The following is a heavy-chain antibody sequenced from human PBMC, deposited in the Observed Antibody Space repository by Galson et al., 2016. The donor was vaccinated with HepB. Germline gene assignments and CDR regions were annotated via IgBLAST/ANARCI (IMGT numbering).Heavy chain of an antibody. V-gene: IGHV3-23*01. J-gene: IGHJ4*02. CDR2: VSGSGEHT. Sequence: SLRLSCATSAYTFSYYAMTWVRQAPGKGLEWVSTVSGSGEHTSYADSVRGRFTISRDNSTGTVLLQMHSLRADDTAVYYCASADYYDNRGYFDSWGQGTRVTVSS. CDR3: ASADYYDNRGYFDS. CDR1: AYTFSYYA. D-gene: IGHD3-22*01.